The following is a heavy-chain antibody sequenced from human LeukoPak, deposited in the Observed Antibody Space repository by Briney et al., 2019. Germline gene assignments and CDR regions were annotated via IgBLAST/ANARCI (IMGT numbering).Heavy chain of an antibody. J-gene: IGHJ4*02. CDR3: AKAIYGSGSYPFDY. D-gene: IGHD3-10*01. V-gene: IGHV3-30*18. CDR1: GFTFSSYG. Sequence: PGGSLRLSCAASGFTFSSYGMHWVRQAPGKGLEWVAVISYDGSNKYYADSVKGRFTISRDNCKNTLYLQMNSLRGEDTAVYYCAKAIYGSGSYPFDYWGQGTLVTVSS. CDR2: ISYDGSNK.